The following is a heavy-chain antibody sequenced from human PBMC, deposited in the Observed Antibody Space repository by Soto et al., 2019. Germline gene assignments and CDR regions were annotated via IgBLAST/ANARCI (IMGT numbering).Heavy chain of an antibody. CDR2: IIPIFGTA. CDR3: ERLPGGRGYYSGMDV. Sequence: QVQLVQSGAEVKKPGSSVKVSCKASGGTFSSYAISWVRQAPGQGLEWMGGIIPIFGTANYAQKFQGRVTITADESTSTGYTKLSSLTSEDTAVYYCERLPGGRGYYSGMDVWGQGTTVTVSS. CDR1: GGTFSSYA. D-gene: IGHD2-15*01. V-gene: IGHV1-69*12. J-gene: IGHJ6*02.